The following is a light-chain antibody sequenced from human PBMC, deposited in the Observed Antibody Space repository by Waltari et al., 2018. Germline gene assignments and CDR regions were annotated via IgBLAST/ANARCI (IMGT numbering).Light chain of an antibody. Sequence: QSTLTQPAFASRSLGQSVTISCIGTSGDARNYILVSWYQQHPGKAPKFMIYGVNKRPSGVSNRFSGSKSGNTASLTISGLQGEDEAIYFCSSYAAYNTVIFGGGTKVTVL. CDR1: SGDARNYIL. V-gene: IGLV2-23*02. CDR3: SSYAAYNTVI. CDR2: GVN. J-gene: IGLJ2*01.